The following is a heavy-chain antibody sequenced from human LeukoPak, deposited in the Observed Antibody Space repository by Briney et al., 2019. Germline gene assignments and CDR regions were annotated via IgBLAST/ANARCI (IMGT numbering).Heavy chain of an antibody. D-gene: IGHD3-10*01. CDR3: AKEWDYYYGSGSYYPDY. V-gene: IGHV3-30*02. J-gene: IGHJ4*02. CDR1: GFTFSSYG. CDR2: IRYDGGNK. Sequence: GGSLRLSCAASGFTFSSYGMHWVRQAPGKGLEWVAFIRYDGGNKYYADSVKGRFTISRDNSKNTLYLQMNSLRAEDTAVYYCAKEWDYYYGSGSYYPDYWGQGTLVTVSS.